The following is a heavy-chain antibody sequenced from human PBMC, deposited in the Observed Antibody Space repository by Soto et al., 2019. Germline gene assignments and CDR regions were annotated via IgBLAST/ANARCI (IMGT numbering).Heavy chain of an antibody. V-gene: IGHV3-74*01. CDR2: INTDGSP. CDR3: AREFCNGGTCQLFFDY. Sequence: GSLRLSCAASGFTFSSDWMHWVRQAPGKGLVWVSRINTDGSPFYVNSVEGRFTISRDSSKNTLYLQMGSLRAEDTAVYYCAREFCNGGTCQLFFDYWGQGTLVTVSS. D-gene: IGHD2-15*01. CDR1: GFTFSSDW. J-gene: IGHJ4*02.